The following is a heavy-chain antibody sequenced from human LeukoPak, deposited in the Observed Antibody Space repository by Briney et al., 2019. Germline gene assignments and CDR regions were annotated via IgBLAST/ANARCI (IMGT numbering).Heavy chain of an antibody. CDR3: ETPSQYYYDSSGYNRNDAFDI. CDR1: GYSFTSSW. CDR2: IYPGDSDN. V-gene: IGHV5-51*01. J-gene: IGHJ3*02. D-gene: IGHD3-22*01. Sequence: GEPLKISCKGSGYSFTSSWIGWVRQLPGKGLGWMGIIYPGDSDNKSSPSFDGQVTISAHKSISTAYLKRSSLKASGTAVDYCETPSQYYYDSSGYNRNDAFDIWGQGTMVTVSS.